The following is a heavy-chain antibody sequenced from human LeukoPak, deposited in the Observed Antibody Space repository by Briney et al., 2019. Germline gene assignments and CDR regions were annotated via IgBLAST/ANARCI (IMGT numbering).Heavy chain of an antibody. V-gene: IGHV4-59*08. CDR3: ARHGGDGRGTYIYYYGLDV. J-gene: IGHJ6*02. D-gene: IGHD2-21*02. CDR1: GGSISSYY. Sequence: SETLSLTCTVSGGSISSYYWSWIRQPPGKGLEWIGYIYYSGTTSYNPFLKSRVTISVDTSKNHFSLKLSSVTAADTAVYYCARHGGDGRGTYIYYYGLDVWGQGTTVTVSS. CDR2: IYYSGTT.